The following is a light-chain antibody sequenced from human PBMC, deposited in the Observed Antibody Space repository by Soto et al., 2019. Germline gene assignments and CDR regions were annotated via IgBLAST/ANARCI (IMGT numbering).Light chain of an antibody. Sequence: QAVVTQPPSVSGAPGQRVTISCTGSSSNIGAGYDVHWYQQLPGTAPKLLIYGNSNRPSGVPDRFSGSKSGTSASLAITGLQAEDEADYYCQSYDSSLNGVFGGGTKLTVL. V-gene: IGLV1-40*01. CDR1: SSNIGAGYD. CDR2: GNS. CDR3: QSYDSSLNGV. J-gene: IGLJ3*02.